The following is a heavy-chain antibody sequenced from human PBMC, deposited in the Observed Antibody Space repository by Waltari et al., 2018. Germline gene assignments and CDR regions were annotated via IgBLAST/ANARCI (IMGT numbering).Heavy chain of an antibody. Sequence: QVQLVESGGGVVQPGRSLRLSCAASGFTFSSYGMHWVRQAPGRGLEWVAVIWYDGSNKYYADSVKGRFTISRDNSKNTLYLQMNSLRAEDTAVYYCARDPVLYYDILTGWWFDPWGQGTLVTVSS. CDR2: IWYDGSNK. V-gene: IGHV3-33*01. CDR3: ARDPVLYYDILTGWWFDP. D-gene: IGHD3-9*01. CDR1: GFTFSSYG. J-gene: IGHJ5*02.